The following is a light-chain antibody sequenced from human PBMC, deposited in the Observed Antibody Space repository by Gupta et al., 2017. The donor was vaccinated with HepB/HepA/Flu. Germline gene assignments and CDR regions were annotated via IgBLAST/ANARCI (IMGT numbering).Light chain of an antibody. CDR3: LQYNNNPST. V-gene: IGKV1-17*01. CDR2: ATI. CDR1: QGIRND. J-gene: IGKJ3*01. Sequence: DIPMTPSPSSLSASIGDRVTITCRASQGIRNDLDWYQQKPGNAPRRLIYATINLQSGVLSRFSGSGSGTEFILTISSLQPEDFATEYCLQYNNNPSTFGPGTEVAI.